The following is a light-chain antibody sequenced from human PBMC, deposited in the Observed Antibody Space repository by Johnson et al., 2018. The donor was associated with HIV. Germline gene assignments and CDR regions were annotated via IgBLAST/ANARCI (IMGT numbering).Light chain of an antibody. J-gene: IGLJ1*01. Sequence: HSVLTQPPSVSAAPGQKVTISCSGSSSNIGNNYVSWYQQLPGTAPKLLIYENNKRPSGIPDRFSGSKSGTSATLGITGLQTGDAADFYCGTWDSSLNAYVFGTGTEGTVL. CDR2: ENN. CDR1: SSNIGNNY. V-gene: IGLV1-51*02. CDR3: GTWDSSLNAYV.